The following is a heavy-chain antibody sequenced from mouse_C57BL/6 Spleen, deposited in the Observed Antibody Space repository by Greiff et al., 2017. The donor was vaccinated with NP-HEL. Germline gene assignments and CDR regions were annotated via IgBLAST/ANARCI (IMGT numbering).Heavy chain of an antibody. CDR1: GFTFSSYA. V-gene: IGHV5-4*01. J-gene: IGHJ1*03. CDR3: AREQGIYYSNYVYFDV. CDR2: ISDGGSYT. D-gene: IGHD2-5*01. Sequence: EVMLVESGGGLVKPGGSLKLSCAASGFTFSSYAMSWVRQTPEKRLEWVATISDGGSYTYYPDNVKGRFTISRDNAKNNLYLQMSHLKSEDTAMYYCAREQGIYYSNYVYFDVWGTGTTVTVSS.